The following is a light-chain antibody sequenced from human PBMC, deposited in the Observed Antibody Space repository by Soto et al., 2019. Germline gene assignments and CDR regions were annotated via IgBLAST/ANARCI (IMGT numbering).Light chain of an antibody. CDR1: ISDLGGYNY. V-gene: IGLV2-14*01. Sequence: QSALTQPASVSGSLGQSITISCTGTISDLGGYNYVSWYQQHPGKAPRLVIYEVTNRPSGVSNRFSGSKSGNTASLTISGLQADDEADYYCNSFTDSSLYVFGTGTKV. CDR3: NSFTDSSLYV. CDR2: EVT. J-gene: IGLJ1*01.